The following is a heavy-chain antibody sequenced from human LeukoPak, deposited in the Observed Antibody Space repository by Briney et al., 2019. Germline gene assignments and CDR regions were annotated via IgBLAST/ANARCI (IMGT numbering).Heavy chain of an antibody. D-gene: IGHD6-19*01. CDR1: GFTFNDYA. V-gene: IGHV3-23*01. CDR3: AKDGGGWYTSGWYYFDY. J-gene: IGHJ4*02. Sequence: PGGSLRLFCAASGFTFNDYAMNWVRQAPGKGLEWVSAISGSGGSTYYADSVKGRFTISRDNSKNTLYLQMNSLRAEDTAIYYCAKDGGGWYTSGWYYFDYWGQGTLVTVSS. CDR2: ISGSGGST.